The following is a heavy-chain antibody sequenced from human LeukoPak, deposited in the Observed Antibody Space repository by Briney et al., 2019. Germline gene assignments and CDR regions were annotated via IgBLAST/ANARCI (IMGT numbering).Heavy chain of an antibody. D-gene: IGHD6-19*01. CDR3: TRHQLGSGWYNY. V-gene: IGHV3-30*04. CDR2: VSYDGRNK. J-gene: IGHJ4*02. CDR1: GFTFSTFT. Sequence: GGSLRLSCAASGFTFSTFTMHWVRQAPGKGLEWVAVVSYDGRNKYHADSVKGRFTISRDNSKNTLYLQMNSLKTEDTAVYYCTRHQLGSGWYNYWGQGTLVTVSS.